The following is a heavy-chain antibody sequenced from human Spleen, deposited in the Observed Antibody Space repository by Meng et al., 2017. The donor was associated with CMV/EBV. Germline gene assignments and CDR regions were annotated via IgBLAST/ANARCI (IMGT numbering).Heavy chain of an antibody. J-gene: IGHJ6*02. D-gene: IGHD1-1*01. V-gene: IGHV3-23*01. CDR3: ANIRTGNRYYHSGMNV. Sequence: GESLKISCAASGFTFSTYAMSWVRRAPGKGLEWVSSISGSGTSTYYADSVKGRFTISRDNSKNTLYIQMNSLRAEDTAEYYCANIRTGNRYYHSGMNVWGQGTTVTVSS. CDR1: GFTFSTYA. CDR2: ISGSGTST.